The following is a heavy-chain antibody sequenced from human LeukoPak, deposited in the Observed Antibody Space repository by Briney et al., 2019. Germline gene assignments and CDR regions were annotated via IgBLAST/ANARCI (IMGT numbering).Heavy chain of an antibody. CDR2: FDPEDGET. CDR3: ARVNIVGATYWFDP. Sequence: ASVKVSCTVPGYTLTELSMHWVRQAPGKGLEWMGGFDPEDGETIYAQKFQGRVTITADESTSTAYMELSSLRSEDTAVYYCARVNIVGATYWFDPWGQGTLVTVSS. CDR1: GYTLTELS. J-gene: IGHJ5*02. V-gene: IGHV1-24*01. D-gene: IGHD1-26*01.